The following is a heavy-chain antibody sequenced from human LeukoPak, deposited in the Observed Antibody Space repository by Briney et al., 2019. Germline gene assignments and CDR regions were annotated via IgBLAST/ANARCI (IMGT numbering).Heavy chain of an antibody. CDR3: VRGQDGYYDY. J-gene: IGHJ4*02. CDR1: GFTFSSYS. V-gene: IGHV3-33*08. D-gene: IGHD2-15*01. Sequence: PGGSLRLSCAASGFTFSSYSMNWVRQAPGKGLEWVAVIWYDGSNKYYADSVKGRFTISRDNSKNTLYLQMNSLRAEDTAVYYCVRGQDGYYDYWGQGTLVTVSS. CDR2: IWYDGSNK.